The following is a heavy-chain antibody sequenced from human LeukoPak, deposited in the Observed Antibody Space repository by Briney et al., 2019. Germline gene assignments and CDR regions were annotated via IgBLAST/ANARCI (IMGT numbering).Heavy chain of an antibody. CDR3: ARDLKYYYDSSGYYEAGY. CDR1: GGTFSSDA. Sequence: SVEVSCKXSGGTFSSDAISWVRQAPGQGLEWMGRIIPIFGTANYAQKFQGRVTITTDESTSTAYMELSSLRSEDTAVYYCARDLKYYYDSSGYYEAGYWGQGTLVTVSS. CDR2: IIPIFGTA. J-gene: IGHJ4*02. V-gene: IGHV1-69*05. D-gene: IGHD3-22*01.